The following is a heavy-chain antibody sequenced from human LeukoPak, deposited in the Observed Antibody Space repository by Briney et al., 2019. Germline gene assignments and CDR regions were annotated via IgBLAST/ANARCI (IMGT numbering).Heavy chain of an antibody. J-gene: IGHJ3*02. CDR3: THYYDSSGYYTPAFDI. Sequence: SVKVSCKASGGTFSSYAISWVRQAPGQGLEWMGGIIPIFGTANYAQKFQGRVTITADKSTSTAYMELSSLRSEDTAVYYCTHYYDSSGYYTPAFDIWGQGTMVTVSS. V-gene: IGHV1-69*06. CDR1: GGTFSSYA. CDR2: IIPIFGTA. D-gene: IGHD3-22*01.